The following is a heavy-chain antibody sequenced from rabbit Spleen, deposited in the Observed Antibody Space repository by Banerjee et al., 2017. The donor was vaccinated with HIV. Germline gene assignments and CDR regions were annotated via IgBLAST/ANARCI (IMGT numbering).Heavy chain of an antibody. D-gene: IGHD6-1*01. J-gene: IGHJ4*01. CDR1: GIDFSSYG. CDR3: ARDAYIIASRRYFDL. Sequence: ELVESGGGLVQPGESLKLSCKVSGIDFSSYGISWVRQAPGKGPEWIACMDDGNSGRTYYASWAKGRFTISKTSSTTVTLQMTSLTAADTATYFCARDAYIIASRRYFDLWGPGTLVTVS. CDR2: MDDGNSGRT. V-gene: IGHV1S45*01.